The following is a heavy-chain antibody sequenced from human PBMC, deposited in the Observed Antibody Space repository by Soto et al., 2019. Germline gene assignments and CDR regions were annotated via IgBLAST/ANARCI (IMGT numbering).Heavy chain of an antibody. Sequence: SETLSLTSPVSGLSISSGGYYWSWIRQHPGRGLEWIGYIYYSGSTYYNPSLKSRVTISVDTSKNQFSLKLSSVTAADTAVYHCARGGYYYYYGMDVWGQGTTVTVSS. CDR3: ARGGYYYYYGMDV. J-gene: IGHJ6*02. CDR2: IYYSGST. V-gene: IGHV4-31*03. CDR1: GLSISSGGYY.